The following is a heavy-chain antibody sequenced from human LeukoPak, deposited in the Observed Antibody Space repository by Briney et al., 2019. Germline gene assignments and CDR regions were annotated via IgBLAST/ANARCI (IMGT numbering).Heavy chain of an antibody. V-gene: IGHV1-18*04. CDR3: ARYDWYYFDY. Sequence: ASVKVSCKASGYTFTGYYMHWVRQAPGQGLEWMGWISAYNGNTNYAQKLQGRVTMTTDTSTSTAYMELRSLRSDDTAVYYCARYDWYYFDYWGQGTLVTVSS. J-gene: IGHJ4*02. CDR2: ISAYNGNT. D-gene: IGHD3-9*01. CDR1: GYTFTGYY.